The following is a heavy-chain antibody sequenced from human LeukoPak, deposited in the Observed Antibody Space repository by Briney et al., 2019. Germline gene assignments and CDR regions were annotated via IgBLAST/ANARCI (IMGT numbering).Heavy chain of an antibody. CDR2: IIPISGTT. D-gene: IGHD3-3*01. J-gene: IGHJ4*02. CDR3: ATPVYDYWSGYTAFDY. V-gene: IGHV1-69*05. CDR1: GGTLRSYT. Sequence: PAASVKVSCKASGGTLRSYTISWVRQAPGQGLEWMGGIIPISGTTNYAQKFQGRVTITTDESTNAAYMELSSLRSEDTAVYYCATPVYDYWSGYTAFDYWGQGTLVTVSS.